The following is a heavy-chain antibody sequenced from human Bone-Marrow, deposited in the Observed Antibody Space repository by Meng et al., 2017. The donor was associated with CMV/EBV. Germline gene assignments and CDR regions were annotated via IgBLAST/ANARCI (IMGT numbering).Heavy chain of an antibody. CDR1: GFTFSSYA. D-gene: IGHD3-22*01. Sequence: GESLKISCAASGFTFSSYAMSWVRQAPGKGLEWVSAISGSGGSTYYADSVKGRFTISRDNSKNTLYLQMNSLRAEDTAVYYCAKKIVDSYYYGMDVWGQGTTVTVSS. J-gene: IGHJ6*02. V-gene: IGHV3-23*01. CDR3: AKKIVDSYYYGMDV. CDR2: ISGSGGST.